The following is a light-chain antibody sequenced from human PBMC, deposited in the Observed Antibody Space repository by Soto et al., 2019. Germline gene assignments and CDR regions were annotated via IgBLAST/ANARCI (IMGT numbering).Light chain of an antibody. Sequence: QSVLTQPRSVSGSPGQSVTISCTGTSRDVGGYDFVSWYQKHPGKAPKLMIYDVTKRPSGVPDRFSGSKSGSSASLTISGLXAEDEADYYCCSYAGSYSLEVFGGGTQLTVL. J-gene: IGLJ3*02. CDR3: CSYAGSYSLEV. CDR2: DVT. V-gene: IGLV2-11*01. CDR1: SRDVGGYDF.